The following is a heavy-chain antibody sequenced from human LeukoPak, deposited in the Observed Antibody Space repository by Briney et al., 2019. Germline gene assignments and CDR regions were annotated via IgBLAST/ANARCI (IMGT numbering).Heavy chain of an antibody. CDR1: GFTFSSYG. CDR2: IWYDGSNK. V-gene: IGHV3-33*03. D-gene: IGHD2-2*01. Sequence: PGGSLRLSCAASGFTFSSYGMHWVRQAPGKGLEWVAVIWYDGSNKYYADSVKGRFTISRDNAKNSLYLQMNSLRAEDTALYYCAKDIGSSTSCPIAWGQGTLVTVSS. J-gene: IGHJ4*02. CDR3: AKDIGSSTSCPIA.